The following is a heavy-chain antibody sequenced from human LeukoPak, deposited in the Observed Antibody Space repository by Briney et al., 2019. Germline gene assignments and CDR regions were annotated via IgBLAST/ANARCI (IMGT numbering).Heavy chain of an antibody. CDR1: GFTISGHT. Sequence: KPGGSLRLSCGVSGFTISGHTLHWVRQAPGKGLEWVSSISSGGNYIHYADSVKGRFTISRDNANNSLYLRMNSLRVEDTAVYYCARESTAGYNSSWYGFRNWGQGTLVSVSS. J-gene: IGHJ1*01. CDR2: ISSGGNYI. D-gene: IGHD6-13*01. CDR3: ARESTAGYNSSWYGFRN. V-gene: IGHV3-21*01.